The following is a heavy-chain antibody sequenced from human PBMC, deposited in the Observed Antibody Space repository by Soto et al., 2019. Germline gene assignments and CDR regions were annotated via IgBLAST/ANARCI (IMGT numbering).Heavy chain of an antibody. Sequence: QVQLLQSGAEVKKPGSSVKVSCKASGGSLSNYALVWVRQAPGQGLEWMGAIIPLSGTAKYAPRFQGRVTITADNSRNTAFMELSSLTSEDTALYYCATEGFGGSYYGHWGQGTLVTVSS. D-gene: IGHD1-26*01. CDR2: IIPLSGTA. CDR1: GGSLSNYA. V-gene: IGHV1-69*06. CDR3: ATEGFGGSYYGH. J-gene: IGHJ4*02.